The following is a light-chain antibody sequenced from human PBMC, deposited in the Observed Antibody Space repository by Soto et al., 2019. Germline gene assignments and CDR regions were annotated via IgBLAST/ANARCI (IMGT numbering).Light chain of an antibody. CDR1: SGHSSYT. CDR3: ETWDSNTFVV. Sequence: QSVLTQSSSASASLGSSVKLTCTLSSGHSSYTIAWHHQQPGKAPRYLMKLERSGSYNKGSGVPDRFSGSSSGADRYLTIFKLQSEDEADYYCETWDSNTFVVFGGGTKLTVL. V-gene: IGLV4-60*03. J-gene: IGLJ2*01. CDR2: LERSGSY.